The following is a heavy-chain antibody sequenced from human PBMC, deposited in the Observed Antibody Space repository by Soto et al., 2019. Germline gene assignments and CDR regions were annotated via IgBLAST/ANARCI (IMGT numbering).Heavy chain of an antibody. J-gene: IGHJ6*03. CDR3: ARVTTIFGVVNSRSLRYYYNDC. D-gene: IGHD3-3*01. CDR1: GGTFRACD. Sequence: LSLTSAGSGGTFRACDQRWIRQPPEKEQERIGEMNHSGSTNYNPSRKSRVTISVDTSKNQFSLKLSSVTAADTAVYYCARVTTIFGVVNSRSLRYYYNDCWGQGTTVIGSS. CDR2: MNHSGST. V-gene: IGHV4-34*01.